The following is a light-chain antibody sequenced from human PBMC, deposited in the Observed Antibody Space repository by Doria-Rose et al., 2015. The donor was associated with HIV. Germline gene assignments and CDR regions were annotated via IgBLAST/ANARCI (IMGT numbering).Light chain of an antibody. CDR2: DGS. CDR1: QSFSSTY. J-gene: IGKJ1*01. V-gene: IGKV3-20*01. Sequence: EIVLTQSPGTLSLSPGERATLSCRASQSFSSTYLAWYQQKPVQAPSLLIYDGSTRATGIPDRFSASGSGTDFTLTINRLEPEDFAQYYCHQYGTSWTFGQGTKVEI. CDR3: HQYGTSWT.